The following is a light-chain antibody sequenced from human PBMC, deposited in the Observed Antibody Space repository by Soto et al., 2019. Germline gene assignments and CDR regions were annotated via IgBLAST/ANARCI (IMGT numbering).Light chain of an antibody. CDR2: IAS. J-gene: IGKJ1*01. V-gene: IGKV1-5*03. Sequence: DIQMTQSPSTLSASAGDRVTITCRASQSISPYLAWYQQKPGKAPKLLIYIASSLQSGVPSRFSGSGSGTEFTLIISSLHPDDFATYYCQQSNSYPWTFGQGTQVDIK. CDR3: QQSNSYPWT. CDR1: QSISPY.